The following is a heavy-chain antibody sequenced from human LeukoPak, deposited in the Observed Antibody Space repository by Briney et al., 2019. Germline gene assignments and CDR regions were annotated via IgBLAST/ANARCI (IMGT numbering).Heavy chain of an antibody. CDR1: GFTFSSYE. CDR3: AKVIVGSRNGFDP. V-gene: IGHV3-48*03. CDR2: ISRSGSTI. D-gene: IGHD1-26*01. Sequence: GGSLRLSCAASGFTFSSYEMNRVRQAPGKGLEWVSYISRSGSTIYYADSVKGRFTISRDNSKNTLYLQMNSLGAEDTAVYYCAKVIVGSRNGFDPWGQGTLVTVSS. J-gene: IGHJ5*02.